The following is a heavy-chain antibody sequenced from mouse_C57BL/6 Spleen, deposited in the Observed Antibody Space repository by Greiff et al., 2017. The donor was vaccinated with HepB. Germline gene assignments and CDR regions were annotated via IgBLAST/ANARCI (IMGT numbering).Heavy chain of an antibody. CDR2: IRNKANGYTT. CDR1: GFTFTDYY. V-gene: IGHV7-3*01. D-gene: IGHD2-4*01. J-gene: IGHJ2*01. CDR3: ARYDYLIDY. Sequence: EVMLVESGGGLVQPGGSLCLSCAASGFTFTDYYMSWVRQPPGKALEWLGFIRNKANGYTTEYSASVKGRVTISSDNSQNILYRQMNALIAEDSATYFCARYDYLIDYWGQGTTLTVSS.